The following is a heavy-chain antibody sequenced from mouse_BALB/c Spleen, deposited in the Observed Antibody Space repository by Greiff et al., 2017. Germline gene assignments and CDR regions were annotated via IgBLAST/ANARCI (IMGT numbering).Heavy chain of an antibody. D-gene: IGHD2-1*01. J-gene: IGHJ4*01. CDR1: GYTFTSYW. Sequence: LKQPGSELVRPGASVKLSCKASGYTFTSYWMHWVKQRHGQGLEWIGNIYPGSGSTNYDEKFKSKGTLTVDTSSSTAYMHLSSLTSEDSAVYYCTRQGNYGYYYAMDYWGQGTSVTVSS. CDR3: TRQGNYGYYYAMDY. V-gene: IGHV1S22*01. CDR2: IYPGSGST.